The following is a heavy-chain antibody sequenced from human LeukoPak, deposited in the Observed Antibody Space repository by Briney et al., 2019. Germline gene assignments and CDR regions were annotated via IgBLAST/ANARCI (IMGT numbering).Heavy chain of an antibody. V-gene: IGHV3-48*01. CDR1: GFTFSSYS. D-gene: IGHD3-10*01. J-gene: IGHJ6*03. Sequence: GGSLRLSCAASGFTFSSYSMNWVRQAPGKGLEWVSYISSSSSTIYYADSVKGRFTISRDNAKNSLYLQMNSLRAEDTAVNYCARDVGTYYYGSGRNMDVWGKGTTVTVSS. CDR2: ISSSSSTI. CDR3: ARDVGTYYYGSGRNMDV.